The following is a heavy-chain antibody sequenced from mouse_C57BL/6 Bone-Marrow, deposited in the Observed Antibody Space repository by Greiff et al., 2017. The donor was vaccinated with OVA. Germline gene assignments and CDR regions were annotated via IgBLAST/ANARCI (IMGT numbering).Heavy chain of an antibody. V-gene: IGHV1-69*01. D-gene: IGHD2-4*01. CDR1: GYTFTSYW. J-gene: IGHJ3*01. CDR2: IDPSDSYT. CDR3: TTWNYDYDGGFAY. Sequence: QVQLQQPGAELVMPGASVKLSCKASGYTFTSYWMHWVKQRPGQGLEWIGEIDPSDSYTNYNQKFKGKSTLTVDKSSSTAYMQLSSLTSEDTAVYYCTTWNYDYDGGFAYWGQGTLVTVSA.